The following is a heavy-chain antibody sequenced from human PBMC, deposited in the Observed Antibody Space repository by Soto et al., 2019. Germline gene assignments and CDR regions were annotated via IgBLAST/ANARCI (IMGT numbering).Heavy chain of an antibody. CDR1: GYTFTNYD. V-gene: IGHV1-8*01. CDR3: ARSRGGTGVHFDF. CDR2: MNPDSGDT. J-gene: IGHJ4*02. Sequence: ASVKVSCKXSGYTFTNYDINWVRQATGQGPEWMGWMNPDSGDTGYVPNFQGRVSMTRSTSISTAYMELSDLRSEDTAVYYCARSRGGTGVHFDFWGQGTQVTVSS. D-gene: IGHD7-27*01.